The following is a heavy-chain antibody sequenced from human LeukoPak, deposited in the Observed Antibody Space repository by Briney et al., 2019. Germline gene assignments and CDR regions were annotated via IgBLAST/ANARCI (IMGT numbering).Heavy chain of an antibody. D-gene: IGHD6-19*01. CDR1: GGSISSSSYY. Sequence: KPSETLSLTCTVSGGSISSSSYYWGWIRQPPGKGLEWIGSIYYSGSTYYNPSLKSRVTISVDTSKNQFSLKLSSVTAADTAVYYCASTVAGALYYYYYYMDVWGKGTTVTVSS. CDR3: ASTVAGALYYYYYYMDV. J-gene: IGHJ6*03. CDR2: IYYSGST. V-gene: IGHV4-39*01.